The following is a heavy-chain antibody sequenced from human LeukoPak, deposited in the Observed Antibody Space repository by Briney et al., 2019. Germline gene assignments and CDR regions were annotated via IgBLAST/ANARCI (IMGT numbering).Heavy chain of an antibody. CDR3: ARILRVVVGGHYYYMDV. D-gene: IGHD2-2*01. CDR2: IDWDDDK. V-gene: IGHV2-70*11. J-gene: IGHJ6*03. CDR1: GFSLSASGMC. Sequence: GSGPTLVNPTQTLTLTCTFSGFSLSASGMCVSWIRQPPGKALEWLARIDWDDDKYYSTSLKTRLTISKDTSKNQVVLTMTNMDPVDTATYYCARILRVVVGGHYYYMDVWGKGTTVTVPS.